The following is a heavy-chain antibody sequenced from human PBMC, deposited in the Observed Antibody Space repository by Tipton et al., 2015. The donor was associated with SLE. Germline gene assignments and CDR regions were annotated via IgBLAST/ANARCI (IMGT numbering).Heavy chain of an antibody. D-gene: IGHD5-12*01. J-gene: IGHJ4*02. V-gene: IGHV1-69*08. Sequence: QLVQSGAEVKMPGSSVRLSCKDSGGALSSYSLTWVRQAPGQGLEWVGRIIPIVGTANYAQKFQGRVTIIADRFSSTVYMDMSSLRYEDTAVYYCARGGVGGYDYFDYWGQGTLVTVSS. CDR2: IIPIVGTA. CDR1: GGALSSYS. CDR3: ARGGVGGYDYFDY.